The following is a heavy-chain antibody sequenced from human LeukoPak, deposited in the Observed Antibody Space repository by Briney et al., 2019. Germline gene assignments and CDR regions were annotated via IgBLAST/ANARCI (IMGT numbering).Heavy chain of an antibody. Sequence: GRSLRLSCVVSGFTFSSYGMHWVRQAPGKGLEWVAVISYDGSNEYYADSVKGRFTISRDNSKNTLYLQMNSLRAEDTAVYYCAKDRVNYYDSSGYYYYFDYWGQGTLVTVSS. J-gene: IGHJ4*02. CDR1: GFTFSSYG. V-gene: IGHV3-30*18. CDR2: ISYDGSNE. CDR3: AKDRVNYYDSSGYYYYFDY. D-gene: IGHD3-22*01.